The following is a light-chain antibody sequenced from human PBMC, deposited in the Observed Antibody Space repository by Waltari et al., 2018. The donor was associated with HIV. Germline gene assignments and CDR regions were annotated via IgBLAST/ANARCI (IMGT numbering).Light chain of an antibody. J-gene: IGLJ2*01. CDR2: KDI. CDR3: QSTDSGGTHVV. V-gene: IGLV3-25*03. CDR1: ALPMKY. Sequence: YELTQSPSMSVSPGQTARISCSGDALPMKYCFWYQQTPGQAPVLLIYKDIERPSWVPERFSASSSGTTVILTISGVQAEDEAVYYCQSTDSGGTHVVFGGGTKLTVL.